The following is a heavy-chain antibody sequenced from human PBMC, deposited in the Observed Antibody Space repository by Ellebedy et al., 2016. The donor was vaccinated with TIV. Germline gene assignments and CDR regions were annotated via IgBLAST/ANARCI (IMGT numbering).Heavy chain of an antibody. J-gene: IGHJ4*02. Sequence: SVKVSXXASGGTFSSYAISWVRQAPGQGLEWMGGIIPIFGTANYAQKFQGRVTITADESTSTAYMELSSLRSEDTAVYYCASRIGQQLVPVSFDYWGQGTLVTVSS. CDR3: ASRIGQQLVPVSFDY. CDR2: IIPIFGTA. CDR1: GGTFSSYA. D-gene: IGHD6-13*01. V-gene: IGHV1-69*13.